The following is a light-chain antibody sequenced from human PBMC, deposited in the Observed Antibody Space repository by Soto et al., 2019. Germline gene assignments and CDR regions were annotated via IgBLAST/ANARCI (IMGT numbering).Light chain of an antibody. CDR1: SSDVGGYNS. V-gene: IGLV2-8*01. Sequence: QSVLTQPPSASGSPGQSVTISCTGTSSDVGGYNSVSWYQHHPGEAPKLMIYEVSKRPSGVPDRFSGSKSANTASLTVSGLQAEDEADYYCSSYAGSHNDVFGTGTKVTVL. CDR2: EVS. J-gene: IGLJ1*01. CDR3: SSYAGSHNDV.